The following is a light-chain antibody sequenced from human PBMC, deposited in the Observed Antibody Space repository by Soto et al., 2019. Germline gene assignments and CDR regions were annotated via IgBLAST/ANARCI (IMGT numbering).Light chain of an antibody. Sequence: IQLTQSPSSLSASVGDRVTITCRASQGMSSDLAWYQQKPGRAPKLLIFGASTLQSGVPSRFSGSGSGTDFTLIISGLQPEDFATYYCQQYYSYPPITFGQGTRLEIK. J-gene: IGKJ5*01. CDR3: QQYYSYPPIT. CDR1: QGMSSD. CDR2: GAS. V-gene: IGKV1-9*01.